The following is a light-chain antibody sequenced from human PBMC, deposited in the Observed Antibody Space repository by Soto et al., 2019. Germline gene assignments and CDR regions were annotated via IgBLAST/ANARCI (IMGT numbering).Light chain of an antibody. V-gene: IGKV3-15*01. CDR1: QSISGN. J-gene: IGKJ1*01. Sequence: EIAMTQSPATLSVSPGERATLSCRASQSISGNLAWYQQKPGQAPRLLIYGASTRAPGIPARFSGSGSGTDFTLTISSLQSEDFAVYYCQQYNNWPWTFGQGTKVDI. CDR2: GAS. CDR3: QQYNNWPWT.